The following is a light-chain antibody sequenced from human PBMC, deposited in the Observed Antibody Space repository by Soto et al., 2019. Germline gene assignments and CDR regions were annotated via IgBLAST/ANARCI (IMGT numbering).Light chain of an antibody. CDR1: QTVNSNY. V-gene: IGKV3-20*01. J-gene: IGKJ1*01. CDR2: GAS. CDR3: QQYGSSPPT. Sequence: EIVLTQSPGTLSLSPGERGTLSCMASQTVNSNYLAWYQRKPGQAPRLLIYGASNRATDIPHRFSGSGSGTVFTLTLTRLEPEDFAVYYCQQYGSSPPTFGQGTKVEIK.